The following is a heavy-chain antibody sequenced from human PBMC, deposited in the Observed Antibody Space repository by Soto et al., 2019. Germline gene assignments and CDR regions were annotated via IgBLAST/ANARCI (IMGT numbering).Heavy chain of an antibody. CDR1: GESFIGYD. Sequence: QVHLQQRGAGLLKPSETLSLTCAVYGESFIGYDWTRIRQSPGKGLEWIGEINHGGSTNYNPSLKSRVTISIDTSKNQFSLQLTSVTAAATSVYYCARTDIVTTNWFDPWGQGTLVTVSS. V-gene: IGHV4-34*01. D-gene: IGHD5-12*01. CDR2: INHGGST. CDR3: ARTDIVTTNWFDP. J-gene: IGHJ5*02.